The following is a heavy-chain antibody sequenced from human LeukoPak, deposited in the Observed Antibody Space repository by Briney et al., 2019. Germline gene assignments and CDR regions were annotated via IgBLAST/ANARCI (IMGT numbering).Heavy chain of an antibody. V-gene: IGHV1-58*02. CDR3: AAVGPGRSSWYKDY. D-gene: IGHD6-13*01. CDR1: GFTFTSSA. CDR2: IVVGSGNT. J-gene: IGHJ4*02. Sequence: ASVKVSCKASGFTFTSSAMQWVRQARGQRLEWIGWIVVGSGNTNYAQKFQERVTITRDMSTSTAYMELSSLRSEDTAVYYCAAVGPGRSSWYKDYWGQGTLVTVSS.